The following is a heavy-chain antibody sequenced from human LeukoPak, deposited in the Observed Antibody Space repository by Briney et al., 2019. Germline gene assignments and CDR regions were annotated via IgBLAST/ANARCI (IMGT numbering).Heavy chain of an antibody. CDR2: IHYSGST. V-gene: IGHV4-59*01. J-gene: IGHJ4*02. D-gene: IGHD3-10*01. CDR1: GGSISGYY. Sequence: SETLSLTCTVSGGSISGYYWSWIRQPPGKGLEWIGFIHYSGSTNYNPSLKSRVTISVDTSKYQFSLKLSSLTAADTAVYYCARYGSGSYHFDYWGQGTLVTVSS. CDR3: ARYGSGSYHFDY.